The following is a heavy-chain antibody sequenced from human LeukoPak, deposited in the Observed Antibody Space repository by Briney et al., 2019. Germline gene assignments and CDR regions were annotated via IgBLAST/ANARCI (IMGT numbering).Heavy chain of an antibody. Sequence: GGSLRLACAASGFTFSTYDMHWVRQATGKGLEWVSGINPAGDTYYPGSVKGRFTISREDAKNSFYLQMNSLRVGDTAVYYCARGDCSGGSCSSMDVWGQGTTVTVSS. D-gene: IGHD2-15*01. CDR3: ARGDCSGGSCSSMDV. CDR2: INPAGDT. V-gene: IGHV3-13*04. J-gene: IGHJ6*02. CDR1: GFTFSTYD.